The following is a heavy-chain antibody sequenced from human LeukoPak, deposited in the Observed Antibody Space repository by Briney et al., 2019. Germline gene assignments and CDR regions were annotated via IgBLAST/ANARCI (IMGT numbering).Heavy chain of an antibody. CDR3: ARDVYSSGWLDY. J-gene: IGHJ4*02. CDR1: GDSVPSNSAA. Sequence: SQTLSLTCAISGDSVPSNSAAWNWIRQSPSRGLEWLGRTYYRSKWYDDYSLPVKSRITINPDTSKNQFSLQLNSVTPEDTAVYYCARDVYSSGWLDYWGQGTLVTVSS. D-gene: IGHD6-19*01. CDR2: TYYRSKWYD. V-gene: IGHV6-1*01.